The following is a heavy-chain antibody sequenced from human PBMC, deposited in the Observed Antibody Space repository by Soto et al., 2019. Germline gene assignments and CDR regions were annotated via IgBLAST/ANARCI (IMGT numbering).Heavy chain of an antibody. J-gene: IGHJ4*02. CDR3: ATAWIRGVAGRMDS. V-gene: IGHV3-15*01. CDR1: GFTFSDTW. D-gene: IGHD6-19*01. Sequence: EVQLVESGGGLVKPGGSLRLSCAASGFTFSDTWMSWVRQAPGKGLEWVGRVKSKTDGGTTSYAAPVKGRFTVARDDSKSTLYLQMNSLQTEDTAVYYCATAWIRGVAGRMDSWGQGTLVTVSS. CDR2: VKSKTDGGTT.